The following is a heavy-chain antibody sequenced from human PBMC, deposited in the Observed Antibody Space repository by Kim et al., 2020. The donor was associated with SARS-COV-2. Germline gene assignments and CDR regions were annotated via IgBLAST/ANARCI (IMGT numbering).Heavy chain of an antibody. CDR1: GFTFSSYA. Sequence: GGSLRLSCAASGFTFSSYAMNWVRQAPGKGLEWVSYISSSGSTIYYADSVKGRFTISRDNAKNSLYLQMNSLRAEDTAVYYCARDPPRIAAVAEYVQHWGQGTLVTVSS. V-gene: IGHV3-48*03. D-gene: IGHD6-13*01. CDR3: ARDPPRIAAVAEYVQH. CDR2: ISSSGSTI. J-gene: IGHJ1*01.